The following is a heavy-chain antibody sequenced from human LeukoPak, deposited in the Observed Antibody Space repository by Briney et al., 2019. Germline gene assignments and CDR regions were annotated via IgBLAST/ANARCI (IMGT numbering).Heavy chain of an antibody. D-gene: IGHD2-15*01. CDR2: IYYSGST. V-gene: IGHV4-59*01. CDR1: GGSISSYY. Sequence: SETLSLTCTVSGGSISSYYWSWIRQPPGKGLEWIGYIYYSGSTNHNPSLKSRVTISVDTSKNQFSLKLSSVTAADTAVYYCARELGYCSGGSCSNWFDPWGQGTLVTVSS. J-gene: IGHJ5*02. CDR3: ARELGYCSGGSCSNWFDP.